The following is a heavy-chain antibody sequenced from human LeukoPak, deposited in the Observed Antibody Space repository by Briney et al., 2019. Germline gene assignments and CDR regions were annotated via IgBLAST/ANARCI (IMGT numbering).Heavy chain of an antibody. Sequence: SETLSLTCAVYGGSFSGYYWSRIRQPPGKGLEWIGEINHSGSTNYNPSLKSRVTISVDTSKNQFSLKLSSVTAADTAVYYCARSGATYYYDSSLGNWGQGTLATVSS. J-gene: IGHJ4*02. D-gene: IGHD3-22*01. CDR1: GGSFSGYY. CDR3: ARSGATYYYDSSLGN. V-gene: IGHV4-34*01. CDR2: INHSGST.